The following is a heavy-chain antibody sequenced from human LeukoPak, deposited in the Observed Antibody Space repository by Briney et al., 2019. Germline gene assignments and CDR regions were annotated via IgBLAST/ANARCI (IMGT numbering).Heavy chain of an antibody. Sequence: GESLKISCKGSGYSFTSYWISWVRQMPGKGLEWMGRIDPSDSYTNYSPSFQGHFTISADKSISTAYLQWSSLKASDTAMYYCARPLGNGWYSDYWGQGALVTVSS. CDR3: ARPLGNGWYSDY. D-gene: IGHD6-19*01. J-gene: IGHJ4*02. CDR1: GYSFTSYW. V-gene: IGHV5-10-1*01. CDR2: IDPSDSYT.